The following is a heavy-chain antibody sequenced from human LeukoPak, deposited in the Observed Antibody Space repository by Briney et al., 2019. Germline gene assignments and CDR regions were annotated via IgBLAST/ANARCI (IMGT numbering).Heavy chain of an antibody. J-gene: IGHJ4*02. V-gene: IGHV3-64D*06. Sequence: GGSLRLSCSASGFTFSSYAMHWLRQAPGKGLEYVSAISSNGCSTYYADSVKGRFTISRDNSKNTLYLQMSSLRAEDTAVYYCVKDRGITMVRGVLDYWGQGTLVTVSS. CDR3: VKDRGITMVRGVLDY. CDR1: GFTFSSYA. D-gene: IGHD3-10*01. CDR2: ISSNGCST.